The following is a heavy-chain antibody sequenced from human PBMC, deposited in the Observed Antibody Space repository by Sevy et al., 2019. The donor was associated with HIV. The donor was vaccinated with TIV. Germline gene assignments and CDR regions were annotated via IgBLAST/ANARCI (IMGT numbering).Heavy chain of an antibody. Sequence: GGSLRLSCAASGFTFSSYSMNWVRQAPGKGLEWVSSISSSSSYIYYADSMKGRFTISRDNAKNSLYLQMNSLRAEDTAVYYCARAPIRFGGVIVSSYYYYGMDVWGQGTTVTVSS. J-gene: IGHJ6*02. V-gene: IGHV3-21*01. CDR2: ISSSSSYI. D-gene: IGHD3-16*02. CDR3: ARAPIRFGGVIVSSYYYYGMDV. CDR1: GFTFSSYS.